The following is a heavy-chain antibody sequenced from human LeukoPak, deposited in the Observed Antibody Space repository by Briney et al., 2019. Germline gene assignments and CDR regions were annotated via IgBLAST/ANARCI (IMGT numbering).Heavy chain of an antibody. CDR1: GGSISSYC. V-gene: IGHV4-59*01. Sequence: PSETLSLTCTVSGGSISSYCWSWIRQPPGKGLEWIGYIYYSGSTNYNPSLKSRVTISVDTSKNQFSLKLSSVTAADTAVYYCASSDSGYDFWFDYWGQGTLVTVSS. J-gene: IGHJ4*02. D-gene: IGHD5-12*01. CDR3: ASSDSGYDFWFDY. CDR2: IYYSGST.